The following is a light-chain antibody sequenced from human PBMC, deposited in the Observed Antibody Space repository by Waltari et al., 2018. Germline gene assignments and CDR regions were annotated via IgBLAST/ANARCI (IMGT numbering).Light chain of an antibody. V-gene: IGLV2-14*03. CDR1: SSYLYYYKY. Sequence: QSALTQPASVSGSPGQSIPIPCTGTSSYLYYYKYVSWYQQHSGKAPKLMIFDVSNLPSGVSYRFSGSKSGNTASLTISGLQAEDEADYYCSAYTSSSTVIFGGGTKLTVL. CDR2: DVS. CDR3: SAYTSSSTVI. J-gene: IGLJ2*01.